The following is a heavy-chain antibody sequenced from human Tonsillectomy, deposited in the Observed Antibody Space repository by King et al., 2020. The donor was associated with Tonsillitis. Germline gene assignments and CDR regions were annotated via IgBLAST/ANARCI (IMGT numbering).Heavy chain of an antibody. D-gene: IGHD2-15*01. Sequence: VQLVESGGGLVQPGGSLRLSCAASGFSISNYWMTWVRQAPGKGLEWVANINEDGSEKFYVDSVKGRFTSSRDNGKNSLYLQMNGLRAEDTAVYYCAREYCSGGTCYSGAFDIWGQGTLVTVSS. CDR3: AREYCSGGTCYSGAFDI. CDR2: INEDGSEK. CDR1: GFSISNYW. J-gene: IGHJ3*02. V-gene: IGHV3-7*01.